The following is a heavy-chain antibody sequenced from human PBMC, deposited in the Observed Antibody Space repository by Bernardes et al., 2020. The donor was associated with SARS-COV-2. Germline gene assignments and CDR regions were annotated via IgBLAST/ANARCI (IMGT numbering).Heavy chain of an antibody. D-gene: IGHD4-17*01. CDR3: ATYGAKGAFDI. V-gene: IGHV4-30-4*01. CDR1: GDSINTGSYF. J-gene: IGHJ3*02. CDR2: IFHSGRT. Sequence: SEPLSLTCTVAGDSINTGSYFWSWLLQPPGKGLEWIGYIFHSGRTFNNPSLERRLNISIDLSRNQFSLNLASVTAADTAVYYCATYGAKGAFDIWGQGTMVTVSS.